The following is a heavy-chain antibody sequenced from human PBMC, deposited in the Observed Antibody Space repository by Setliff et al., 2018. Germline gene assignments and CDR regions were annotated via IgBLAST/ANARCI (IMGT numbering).Heavy chain of an antibody. CDR3: ARVDCSSTSCYAGIYYYYMDV. V-gene: IGHV1-2*02. Sequence: GASVKVSCKASGYTFTGYYMHWVRQAPGQGLEWMGWINPNSGGTNYAQKFQGRVTITADKSTSTAYMELSSLRSEDTAVYYCARVDCSSTSCYAGIYYYYMDVWGKGTTVTVSS. CDR1: GYTFTGYY. J-gene: IGHJ6*03. CDR2: INPNSGGT. D-gene: IGHD2-2*01.